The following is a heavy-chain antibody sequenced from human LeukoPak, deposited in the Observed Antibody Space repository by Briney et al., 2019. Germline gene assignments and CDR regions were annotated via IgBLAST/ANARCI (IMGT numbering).Heavy chain of an antibody. CDR3: ASERKTYYSGSGSYPEINWFDP. Sequence: SETLSLTCTVSGGSISSSDYYWAWIRQPPGKGLEWIGSIYYSGYTYYSPSLKSRISISVDTSKNQFSLKLSSVTAADTAVYFCASERKTYYSGSGSYPEINWFDPWGQGSLVTVSS. V-gene: IGHV4-39*01. D-gene: IGHD3-10*01. J-gene: IGHJ5*02. CDR1: GGSISSSDYY. CDR2: IYYSGYT.